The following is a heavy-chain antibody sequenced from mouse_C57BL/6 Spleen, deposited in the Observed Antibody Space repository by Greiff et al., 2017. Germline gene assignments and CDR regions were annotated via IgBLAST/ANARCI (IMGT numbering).Heavy chain of an antibody. J-gene: IGHJ1*03. Sequence: VQLQQSGPELVKPGASVKISCKASGYAFSSSWMNWVKQRPGKGLEWIGRIYPGDGDTNNNGKFKGKATLTADKSSSPAYMQLSSLTSEDSAVYFCARPFYYYGSSYGYFDVWGTGTTVTVSS. D-gene: IGHD1-1*01. CDR2: IYPGDGDT. V-gene: IGHV1-82*01. CDR1: GYAFSSSW. CDR3: ARPFYYYGSSYGYFDV.